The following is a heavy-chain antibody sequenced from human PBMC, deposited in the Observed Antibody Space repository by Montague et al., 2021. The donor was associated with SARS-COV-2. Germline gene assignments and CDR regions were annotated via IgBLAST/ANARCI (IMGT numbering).Heavy chain of an antibody. CDR3: ASADSSRSGWRRVKWFDP. V-gene: IGHV4-59*13. CDR1: GGSISNYH. D-gene: IGHD6-19*01. Sequence: SETLSLTCTVSGGSISNYHWNWIRQPPGKGLEWIGYIDHSGNTNFNPSPKSRVTISIDTSNNQFSLKLHSVTAADTAVYYCASADSSRSGWRRVKWFDPWGQGTLVTVSS. J-gene: IGHJ5*02. CDR2: IDHSGNT.